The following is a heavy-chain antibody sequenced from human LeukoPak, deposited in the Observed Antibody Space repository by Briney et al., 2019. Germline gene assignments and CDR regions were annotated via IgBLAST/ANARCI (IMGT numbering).Heavy chain of an antibody. D-gene: IGHD2-15*01. Sequence: PGGSLRLSCAASGFTFSTYAMSWVRQAPGKGLEWVSLIGGSDGRTRYADSVKGRFTISRDNSKNTLYLQMNSLRAEDTAVYYCAKSVVVAATTYYYGMDVWGQGTTVTVSS. CDR1: GFTFSTYA. CDR3: AKSVVVAATTYYYGMDV. V-gene: IGHV3-23*01. CDR2: IGGSDGRT. J-gene: IGHJ6*02.